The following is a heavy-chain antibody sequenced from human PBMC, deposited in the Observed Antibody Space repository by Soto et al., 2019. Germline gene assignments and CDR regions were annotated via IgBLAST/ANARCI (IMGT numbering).Heavy chain of an antibody. CDR2: ISSSSSTI. V-gene: IGHV3-48*02. Sequence: GGSLRLSCAASGFTFSSYSMNWVRQAPGKGLEWVSYISSSSSTIYYADSVKGRFTISRDNAKNSLYLQMNSLRDEDTAVYYCARDLLDYYDSSGYYPPYFDYWGHRTLVTVSS. J-gene: IGHJ4*01. D-gene: IGHD3-22*01. CDR3: ARDLLDYYDSSGYYPPYFDY. CDR1: GFTFSSYS.